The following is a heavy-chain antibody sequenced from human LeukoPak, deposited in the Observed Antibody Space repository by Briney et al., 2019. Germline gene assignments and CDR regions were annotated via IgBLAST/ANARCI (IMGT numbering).Heavy chain of an antibody. V-gene: IGHV1-2*02. J-gene: IGHJ4*02. D-gene: IGHD4-11*01. CDR1: GYTFTDYY. Sequence: ASVKVSCKTSGYTFTDYYIHWVRQAPGQGLEWMGWIHPNSGETNSAQKFQGRVTMTGDTAIRTAYMALSRLTSDDTAVYYCATDRDYSNTERGFDYWGQGTLVTVSS. CDR3: ATDRDYSNTERGFDY. CDR2: IHPNSGET.